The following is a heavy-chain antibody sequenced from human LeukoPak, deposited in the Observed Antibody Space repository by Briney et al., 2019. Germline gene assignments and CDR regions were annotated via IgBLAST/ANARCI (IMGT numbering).Heavy chain of an antibody. CDR2: VFYSGST. Sequence: SETLSLTCTVSSGSISTSNYYWGWVRQPPGKALEWIGNVFYSGSTYYSPSLKSRVTISVDTSKNQFSLKLSSVTAADTAVYYCARAPYSSGWYNDVGAFDIWGQGTMVTVSS. J-gene: IGHJ3*02. V-gene: IGHV4-39*07. CDR3: ARAPYSSGWYNDVGAFDI. CDR1: SGSISTSNYY. D-gene: IGHD6-19*01.